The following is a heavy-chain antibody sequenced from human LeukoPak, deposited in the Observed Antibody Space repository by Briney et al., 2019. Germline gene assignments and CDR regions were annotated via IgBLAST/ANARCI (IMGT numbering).Heavy chain of an antibody. V-gene: IGHV4-39*07. J-gene: IGHJ6*03. CDR2: FYHSGST. Sequence: PSETLSLTCSVSGDSISSSDYYWGWIRQPPGKGLEWIGTFYHSGSTFYNSSLRSRVTISVDTSKNQFSLKLTSVTAADTAVYYCARTTEAHSWRTRYYDYYMDVWGKGTTVTVSS. CDR1: GDSISSSDYY. D-gene: IGHD6-13*01. CDR3: ARTTEAHSWRTRYYDYYMDV.